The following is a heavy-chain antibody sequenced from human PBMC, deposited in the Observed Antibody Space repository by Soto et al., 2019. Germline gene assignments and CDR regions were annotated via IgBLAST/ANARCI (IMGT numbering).Heavy chain of an antibody. J-gene: IGHJ6*02. Sequence: ASVKVSCKASGYTFTSYGISWGRQAPGQGLEWMGWISAYNGNTNYAQKLQGRVTMTTDTSTSTAYMVLRSLRYDDTAVYYCARLLVATGFYYYYGMDVWGQGTTVTVSS. CDR3: ARLLVATGFYYYYGMDV. V-gene: IGHV1-18*04. D-gene: IGHD5-12*01. CDR1: GYTFTSYG. CDR2: ISAYNGNT.